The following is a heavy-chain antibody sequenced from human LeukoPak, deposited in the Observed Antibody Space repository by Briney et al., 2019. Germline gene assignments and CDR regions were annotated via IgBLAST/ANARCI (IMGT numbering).Heavy chain of an antibody. CDR3: AREAGTYFDY. CDR2: IYYSGST. J-gene: IGHJ4*02. Sequence: SETLSLTCTVSGGSISGYYWSWIRQPPGKGLEWIGYIYYSGSTNYNPSLKSRVTISVDTSKNQFSLKLSSVTAADTAVYYCAREAGTYFDYWGQGTLVTVSS. D-gene: IGHD6-19*01. V-gene: IGHV4-59*01. CDR1: GGSISGYY.